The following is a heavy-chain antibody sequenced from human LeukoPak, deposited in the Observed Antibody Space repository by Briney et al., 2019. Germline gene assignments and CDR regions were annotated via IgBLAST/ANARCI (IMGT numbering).Heavy chain of an antibody. J-gene: IGHJ4*02. CDR1: GFTFSSYS. CDR2: ISSSSGYI. Sequence: KPGGSLRLSCAASGFTFSSYSMNWVRQAPGKGLEWVSSISSSSGYIYYADSVKGRFTISRDNAKNSLYLQMNSLRAEDTAVYYCARARGYSGYDRGQTDYWGQGTLVTVSS. V-gene: IGHV3-21*01. D-gene: IGHD5-12*01. CDR3: ARARGYSGYDRGQTDY.